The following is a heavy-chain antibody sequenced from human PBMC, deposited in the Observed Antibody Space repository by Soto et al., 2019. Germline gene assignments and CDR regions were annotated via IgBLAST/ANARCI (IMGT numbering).Heavy chain of an antibody. CDR2: IRSNIDGATT. V-gene: IGHV3-15*01. Sequence: EVLLVESGGGLVKPGGSLRLSCAASGFAFKYARMTWVRQAPGKGLEWVGHIRSNIDGATTAYAAPVKGRFTISRDESKNTVELQMNSLITEDTAVYYCTTDWGSGTHYDRAFDVWGQGTMVTVSS. CDR1: GFAFKYAR. D-gene: IGHD3-16*01. J-gene: IGHJ3*01. CDR3: TTDWGSGTHYDRAFDV.